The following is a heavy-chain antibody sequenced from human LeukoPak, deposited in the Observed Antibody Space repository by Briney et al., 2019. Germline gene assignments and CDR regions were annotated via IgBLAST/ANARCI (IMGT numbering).Heavy chain of an antibody. CDR2: ISYDGRNK. D-gene: IGHD5-24*01. V-gene: IGHV3-30*04. J-gene: IGHJ4*02. CDR3: AKVRDGFNTPSDY. Sequence: GGSLRLSCAASGFTFSNYAMHWVRQAPGKGLEWMSVISYDGRNKYFADSVKGRFTLSRDNSKNTLYLQMNSLRAEDTAVYYCAKVRDGFNTPSDYWGQGTLVTVSS. CDR1: GFTFSNYA.